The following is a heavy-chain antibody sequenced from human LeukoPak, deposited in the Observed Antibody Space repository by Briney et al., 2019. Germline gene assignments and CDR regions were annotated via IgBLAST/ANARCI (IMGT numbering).Heavy chain of an antibody. CDR1: GFTFSNAW. J-gene: IGHJ4*02. CDR2: IKSKTDGGTT. V-gene: IGHV3-15*01. Sequence: GGSLRLSCAASGFTFSNAWMSWVRQAPGKGLEWVGRIKSKTDGGTTDYVAPVKGRFTISRDDSKNTLYLQMNSLKTEDTAVYYCTTGPYYYDSSEPFDYWGQGTLVTVSS. D-gene: IGHD3-22*01. CDR3: TTGPYYYDSSEPFDY.